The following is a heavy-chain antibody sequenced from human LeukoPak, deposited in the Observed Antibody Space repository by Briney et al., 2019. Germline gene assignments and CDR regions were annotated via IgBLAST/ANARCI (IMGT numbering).Heavy chain of an antibody. CDR1: GFTFSSYA. J-gene: IGHJ4*02. CDR3: AKDPGYYYGSGSQNYFDY. CDR2: ISGSGGST. V-gene: IGHV3-23*01. Sequence: GGSLGLSCAASGFTFSSYAMSWVRQAPGKGLEWVSAISGSGGSTYYADSVKGRFTISRDNSKNTLYLQMNSLRAEDTAVYYCAKDPGYYYGSGSQNYFDYWGQGTLVTVPS. D-gene: IGHD3-10*01.